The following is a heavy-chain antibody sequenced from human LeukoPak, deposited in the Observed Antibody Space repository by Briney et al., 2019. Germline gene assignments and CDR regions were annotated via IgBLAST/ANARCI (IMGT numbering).Heavy chain of an antibody. CDR3: ARGPTLIGVAGTWPLDY. V-gene: IGHV3-21*01. CDR1: GFTLSDYS. Sequence: RGSLRLSCAASGFTLSDYSMKWVRQAPGKGLEWVSSISSASSYKYYGDSVKGRFTISRDNAKNSLYLQMNSLRDEDTAVYYCARGPTLIGVAGTWPLDYWGQGTLVIVSS. CDR2: ISSASSYK. J-gene: IGHJ4*02. D-gene: IGHD6-19*01.